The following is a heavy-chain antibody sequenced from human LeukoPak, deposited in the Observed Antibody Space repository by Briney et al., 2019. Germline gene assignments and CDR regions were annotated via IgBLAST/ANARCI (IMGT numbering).Heavy chain of an antibody. CDR3: ARSELRYFDWLLMNNWFDP. D-gene: IGHD3-9*01. Sequence: ASVKVSCKASGYTFTSYGISWVRQAPRQGLEWMGWISAYNGNTNYAQKLQGRVTMTTDTSTSTAYMELRSLRSDDTAVYYCARSELRYFDWLLMNNWFDPWGQGTLVTVSS. V-gene: IGHV1-18*01. CDR2: ISAYNGNT. J-gene: IGHJ5*02. CDR1: GYTFTSYG.